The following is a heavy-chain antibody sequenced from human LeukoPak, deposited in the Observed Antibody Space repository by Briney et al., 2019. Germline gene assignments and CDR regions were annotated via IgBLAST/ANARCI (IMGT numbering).Heavy chain of an antibody. Sequence: PGGSLRLSCAPSGFTFSSYAMSWVRQAPGMGLEWLSAISGSGGNTYYADSVKGRFTTSRDNSQNTLSLQMNSLRAGDTAVYFCAKAGYRGSPVNYFDYWGQGTLVTVSS. J-gene: IGHJ4*02. CDR3: AKAGYRGSPVNYFDY. D-gene: IGHD6-6*01. CDR2: ISGSGGNT. CDR1: GFTFSSYA. V-gene: IGHV3-23*01.